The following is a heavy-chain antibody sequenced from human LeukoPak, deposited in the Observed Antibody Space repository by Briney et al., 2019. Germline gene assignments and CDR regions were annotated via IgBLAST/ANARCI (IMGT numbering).Heavy chain of an antibody. D-gene: IGHD3-9*01. J-gene: IGHJ5*02. CDR1: GYTFNNYG. V-gene: IGHV1-18*01. CDR3: AKDWHILTGRNCFDP. Sequence: ASVKVSCKASGYTFNNYGISWVRQAPGQGLEWMGWVTSYNGDTNYAQKFQDRVTMTTDASTSTAYMELRSLRFDDTAIYYCAKDWHILTGRNCFDPWGQGTLVTVSS. CDR2: VTSYNGDT.